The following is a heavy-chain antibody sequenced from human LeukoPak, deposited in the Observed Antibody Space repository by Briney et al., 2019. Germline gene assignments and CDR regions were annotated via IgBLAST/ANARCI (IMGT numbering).Heavy chain of an antibody. V-gene: IGHV3-23*01. Sequence: PGGSLRLSCAASGFTFSSYAMSWVRQAPGKGLEWVSAISGSGGSTYYADSVKGRFTISRDNSKNTLYLQMNSLRAEDTAVYYCAREQSQYYYDSSGYYSPPNFDYWGQGTLVTVSS. CDR2: ISGSGGST. J-gene: IGHJ4*02. D-gene: IGHD3-22*01. CDR3: AREQSQYYYDSSGYYSPPNFDY. CDR1: GFTFSSYA.